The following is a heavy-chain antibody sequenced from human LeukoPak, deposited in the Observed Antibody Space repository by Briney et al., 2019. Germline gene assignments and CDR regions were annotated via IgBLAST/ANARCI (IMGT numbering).Heavy chain of an antibody. Sequence: GGSLRLSCVFSGLTFTIYWMHWFRKVPGKGLVWVARMNSDGTSIIHADSVKGRFTISRDNAENTLYLQMNSLRPEDTALYYCARSQSGVFDVWGQGTMVIVSS. CDR3: ARSQSGVFDV. CDR2: MNSDGTSI. V-gene: IGHV3-74*01. CDR1: GLTFTIYW. J-gene: IGHJ3*01. D-gene: IGHD2-15*01.